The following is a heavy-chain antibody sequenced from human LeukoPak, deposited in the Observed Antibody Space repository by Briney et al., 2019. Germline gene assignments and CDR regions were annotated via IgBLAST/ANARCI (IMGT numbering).Heavy chain of an antibody. Sequence: GASVKVSCKASGGTFSSYAISWVRQAPGQGLEWMGGIIPIFGTVNYAQKFQGRVTITADESTSTAYMELSSPRSEDTAAYYCARSGDSSGYYYGERYWGQGTLVTVSS. CDR2: IIPIFGTV. CDR3: ARSGDSSGYYYGERY. D-gene: IGHD3-22*01. J-gene: IGHJ4*02. V-gene: IGHV1-69*13. CDR1: GGTFSSYA.